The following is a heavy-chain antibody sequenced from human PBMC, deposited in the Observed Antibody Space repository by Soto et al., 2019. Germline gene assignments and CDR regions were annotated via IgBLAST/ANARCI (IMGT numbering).Heavy chain of an antibody. CDR1: GFTFGNYW. CDR2: IKQDGSER. CDR3: ASARHIGP. Sequence: GGSLRLSCAASGFTFGNYWMSWVRQAPGKGPEWVANIKQDGSERNYVHSVKGRFTISRDNAENSLYLPMNSLRVEDTGVYYCASARHIGPWGQGTLVTVSS. V-gene: IGHV3-7*01. D-gene: IGHD2-21*01. J-gene: IGHJ5*02.